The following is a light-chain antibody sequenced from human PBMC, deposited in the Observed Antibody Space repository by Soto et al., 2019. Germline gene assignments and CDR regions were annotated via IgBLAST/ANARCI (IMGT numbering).Light chain of an antibody. CDR2: LEGSGSY. J-gene: IGLJ2*01. Sequence: PVLTQSSSASASLGSSVKLTCTLSSGHSSYIIAWHQQQPGKAPRYLMKLEGSGSYNKGSGVPDRFSGSSSGADRYLTISHLQFEDEANYYCETWDSNTRVFGGGTKLTVL. V-gene: IGLV4-60*02. CDR3: ETWDSNTRV. CDR1: SGHSSYI.